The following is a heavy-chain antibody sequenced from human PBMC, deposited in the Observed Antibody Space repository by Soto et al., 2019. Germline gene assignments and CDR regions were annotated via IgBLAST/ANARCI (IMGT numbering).Heavy chain of an antibody. CDR3: ASPRDEMNYDFWSGYWD. Sequence: SETLSLTCTVSGGSISSSSYYWGWIRQPPGKGLEWIGSIYYSGSTYYNPSLKSRVTISVDTSKNQFSLKLSSVTAADTAVYSCASPRDEMNYDFWSGYWDWGQGTLVTVSS. CDR2: IYYSGST. D-gene: IGHD3-3*01. V-gene: IGHV4-39*01. CDR1: GGSISSSSYY. J-gene: IGHJ4*02.